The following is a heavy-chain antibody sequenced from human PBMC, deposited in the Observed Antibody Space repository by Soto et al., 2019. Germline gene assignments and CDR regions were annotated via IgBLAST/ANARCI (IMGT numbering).Heavy chain of an antibody. CDR1: GGSISSGGYY. CDR3: ARAPMGYDSSGWPSNWFDP. CDR2: IYYSGST. V-gene: IGHV4-31*03. J-gene: IGHJ5*02. D-gene: IGHD3-22*01. Sequence: QVQLQESGPGLVKPSQTLSLTCTVSGGSISSGGYYWSWIRQHPGKGLEWIGYIYYSGSTYYNPSLKSRVTISVDTSKNQFSLKLSSVTAADTAVYYCARAPMGYDSSGWPSNWFDPWGQGTLVTVSS.